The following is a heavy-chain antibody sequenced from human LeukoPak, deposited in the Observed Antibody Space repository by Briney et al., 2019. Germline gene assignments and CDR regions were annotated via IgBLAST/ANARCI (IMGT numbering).Heavy chain of an antibody. Sequence: GGSLRLSCAASGLRFADFAMHWVRQVPGKGLEWVSGISWNTNSVGYGDSVKGRFTISRDNAKNSLYLQMDSLRVEDTAFYYCTKDPGVTTGWFDPWGQGTLVTVSP. V-gene: IGHV3-9*01. CDR3: TKDPGVTTGWFDP. J-gene: IGHJ5*02. CDR2: ISWNTNSV. D-gene: IGHD4-17*01. CDR1: GLRFADFA.